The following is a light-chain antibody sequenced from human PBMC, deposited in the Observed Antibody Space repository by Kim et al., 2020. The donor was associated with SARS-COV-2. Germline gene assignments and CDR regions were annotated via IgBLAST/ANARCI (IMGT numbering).Light chain of an antibody. CDR3: QQRSNWPLT. V-gene: IGKV3-11*01. CDR1: QSVSSY. J-gene: IGKJ4*01. CDR2: DAS. Sequence: LSQGELATLSGRASQSVSSYLAWYQQKPGQAPRLLIYDASNRATGIPARFSGSGSGTDFTLTISSLEPEDFAVYYCQQRSNWPLTFGGGTKVDIK.